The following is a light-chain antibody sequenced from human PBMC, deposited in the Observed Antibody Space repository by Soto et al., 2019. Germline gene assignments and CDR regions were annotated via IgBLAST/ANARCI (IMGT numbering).Light chain of an antibody. CDR3: QQRSNWPPYT. CDR1: QSVSSY. CDR2: DAS. J-gene: IGKJ2*01. V-gene: IGKV3-11*01. Sequence: EIVLTQSPATLSLSPGERATLSCRASQSVSSYLAWYQQKPGQAPRLLIYDASNRATGIPARFSGSGSGTDFTLTICGLEPEDFAVYYCQQRSNWPPYTFGQGTKLEIK.